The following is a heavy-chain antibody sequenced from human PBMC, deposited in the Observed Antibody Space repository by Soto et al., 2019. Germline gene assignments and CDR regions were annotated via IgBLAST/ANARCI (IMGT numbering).Heavy chain of an antibody. CDR3: TRERMSRSRSVFVY. CDR1: GFTFGSYP. Sequence: EVQLVESGGGLVQPGGSLRLSCAASGFTFGSYPMHWVRQAPGKGLEYVSAISTNEDSTFYANSVKGGLTIPRDNSQTHLYPLMSSLRAQDMGVCYSTRERMSRSRSVFVYWCQGTLVTASS. J-gene: IGHJ4*02. CDR2: ISTNEDST. V-gene: IGHV3-64*01.